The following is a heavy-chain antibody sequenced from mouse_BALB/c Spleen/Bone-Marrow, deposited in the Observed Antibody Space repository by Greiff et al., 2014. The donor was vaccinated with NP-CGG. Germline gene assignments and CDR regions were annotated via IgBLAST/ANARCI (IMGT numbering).Heavy chain of an antibody. D-gene: IGHD1-2*01. CDR2: IWADGST. CDR1: GFSLTNYG. Sequence: VKLVESGPGLVAPSQSLSITCTVSGFSLTNYGLHWVRQPPGKGLEWLGVIWADGSTNYNSALMSRLSISKDNSKSQVFFKMNSLQTDDTAMYYCARITTATGAMDYWGQGTSVTVSS. J-gene: IGHJ4*01. CDR3: ARITTATGAMDY. V-gene: IGHV2-9*02.